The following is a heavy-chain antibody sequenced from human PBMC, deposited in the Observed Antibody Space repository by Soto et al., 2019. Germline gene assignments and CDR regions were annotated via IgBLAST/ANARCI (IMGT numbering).Heavy chain of an antibody. CDR1: GFAFSAYA. J-gene: IGHJ4*02. CDR3: AKGRTFFDF. Sequence: GSLRLSCAASGFAFSAYAMTWVRQAPGKGLEWVSDISDSDGGTHYADSVKGRFTISRDNAKNTLYLQMDRLRVEDAAVYYCAKGRTFFDFWGQGTLVTVS. CDR2: ISDSDGGT. V-gene: IGHV3-23*01.